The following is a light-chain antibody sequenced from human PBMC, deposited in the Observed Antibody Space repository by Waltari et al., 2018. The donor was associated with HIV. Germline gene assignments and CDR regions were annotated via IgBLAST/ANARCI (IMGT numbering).Light chain of an antibody. CDR2: EGS. J-gene: IGLJ2*01. CDR3: CSYANSSTG. V-gene: IGLV2-23*01. CDR1: SSDVGNYNP. Sequence: QSALTQFASVSGSPGQSITISCTGTSSDVGNYNPVSWYQQHPGKAPKLMIYEGSKRPSGVSNRFSGSKSGNTASLTISGLQAEDEADYYCCSYANSSTGFGGGTKVTVL.